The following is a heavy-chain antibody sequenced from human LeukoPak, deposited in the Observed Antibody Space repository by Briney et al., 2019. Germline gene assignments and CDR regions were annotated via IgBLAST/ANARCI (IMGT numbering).Heavy chain of an antibody. CDR3: ARMVGLVSDF. D-gene: IGHD3-10*01. J-gene: IGHJ4*02. CDR2: TYYRSKWHS. Sequence: LQTLSLTFAISGDSVSINSAAWNWIRKSPSRGLEWLGRTYYRSKWHSYYAPSVKSRITINPDTSKNQFSLQLKSVTPEDTAVYYCARMVGLVSDFWGQGTLVTVSS. V-gene: IGHV6-1*01. CDR1: GDSVSINSAA.